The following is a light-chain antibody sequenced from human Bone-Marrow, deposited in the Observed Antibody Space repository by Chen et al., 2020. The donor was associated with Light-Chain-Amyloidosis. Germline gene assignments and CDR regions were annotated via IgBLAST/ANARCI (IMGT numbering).Light chain of an antibody. V-gene: IGLV2-14*01. CDR3: SSYTITNTLV. J-gene: IGLJ1*01. CDR1: SSDVGGDNH. CDR2: EVT. Sequence: QSALTQPASVSGSPGQSITISCTGTSSDVGGDNHVSWYQQHPDKAPQLMIYEVTNRPSCVPDRFSGSKSDNTASLTISGLQTEDEADYFCSSYTITNTLVFGSGTRLTVL.